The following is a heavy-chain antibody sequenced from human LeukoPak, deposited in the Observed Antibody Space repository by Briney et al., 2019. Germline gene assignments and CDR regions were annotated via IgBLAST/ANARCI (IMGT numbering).Heavy chain of an antibody. CDR2: INPHSGGT. J-gene: IGHJ4*02. V-gene: IGHV1-2*02. CDR3: ARDSNYYGSGSYYNSDY. Sequence: VASVKVSCKASGYTFTGYYIHWVRQAPGQGLEWMGWINPHSGGTSYAQNFQGRVTMTRDTSISTAYMDLSRLRSDDTAFYYCARDSNYYGSGSYYNSDYWGQGTLVTVSS. D-gene: IGHD3-10*01. CDR1: GYTFTGYY.